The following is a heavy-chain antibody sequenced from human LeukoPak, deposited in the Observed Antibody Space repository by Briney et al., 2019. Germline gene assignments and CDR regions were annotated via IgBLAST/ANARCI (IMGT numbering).Heavy chain of an antibody. V-gene: IGHV1-24*01. D-gene: IGHD2-8*01. CDR2: FDPEDGET. CDR3: ATDYPTNGVPQSALDY. Sequence: GASVKVSCKLSGYTLTELSMHWVRQAPGKGLEWMGGFDPEDGETIYAQKFQGRVTMTEDTSTDTAYMELSSLRSEDKAVYYCATDYPTNGVPQSALDYWGQGTLVTVSS. J-gene: IGHJ4*02. CDR1: GYTLTELS.